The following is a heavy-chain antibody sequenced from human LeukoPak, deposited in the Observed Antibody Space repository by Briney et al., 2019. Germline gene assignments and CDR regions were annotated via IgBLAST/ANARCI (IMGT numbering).Heavy chain of an antibody. V-gene: IGHV1-3*01. CDR2: ITPSNGNT. D-gene: IGHD6-13*01. CDR1: GYSFTTYA. J-gene: IGHJ4*02. Sequence: GASVKVSCKASGYSFTTYALHWVRQAPGQRPEWMGWITPSNGNTKYSQKFQGRVAITRDTTASTASLDLSSLRSEDTAVYYCAREAPSSTWSFDNWGQGTLVTVSS. CDR3: AREAPSSTWSFDN.